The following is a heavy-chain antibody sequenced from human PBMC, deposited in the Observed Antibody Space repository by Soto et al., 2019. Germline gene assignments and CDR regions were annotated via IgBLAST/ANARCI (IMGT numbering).Heavy chain of an antibody. CDR2: IIQIFGTG. Sequence: QVQLVQSGAEVKTPGSSVKVSCTASGGTCSSYAIRWVRQSPGQGRAWMGGIIQIFGTGNYAQKFQGRVTTTADETTSTADMVLSSMISDDAAVYYCASDAGGTTVAFVMDVWGQGTMVTVSS. CDR3: ASDAGGTTVAFVMDV. D-gene: IGHD4-17*01. CDR1: GGTCSSYA. J-gene: IGHJ6*02. V-gene: IGHV1-69*01.